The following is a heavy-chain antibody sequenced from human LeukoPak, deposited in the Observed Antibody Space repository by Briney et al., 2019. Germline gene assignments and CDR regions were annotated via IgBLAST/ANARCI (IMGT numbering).Heavy chain of an antibody. Sequence: GGSLRLSCAASGFTFSSYEMNWVRQAPGKGLEWVSYISSSGATKYYADSVKGRFTISRDNSKNTLYLQMNSLRAEDTAVYYCAKDSSGWHPFGFDYWGQGTLVTGSS. CDR2: ISSSGATK. CDR3: AKDSSGWHPFGFDY. V-gene: IGHV3-48*03. CDR1: GFTFSSYE. J-gene: IGHJ4*02. D-gene: IGHD6-19*01.